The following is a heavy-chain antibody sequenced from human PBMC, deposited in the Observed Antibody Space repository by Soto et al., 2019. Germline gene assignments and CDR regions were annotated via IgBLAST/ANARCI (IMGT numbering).Heavy chain of an antibody. V-gene: IGHV1-18*01. CDR2: ISGYNGNA. J-gene: IGHJ6*03. CDR1: GYTFPSYG. CDR3: ARGARDYYYTYMDV. Sequence: ASVKVSCKASGYTFPSYGITWVRQAPGQGLEWMGWISGYNGNANYAQKLQVRVTMTTDISTSTAYMELRSLRSDDTAVYYCARGARDYYYTYMDVWGKGTTVTVSS.